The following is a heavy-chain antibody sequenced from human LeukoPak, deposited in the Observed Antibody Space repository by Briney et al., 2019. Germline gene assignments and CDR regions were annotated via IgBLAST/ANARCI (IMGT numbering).Heavy chain of an antibody. CDR3: AREGGATWFDP. D-gene: IGHD1-26*01. J-gene: IGHJ5*02. Sequence: PSETLSLTCAVSGGSISSSNWWSWVRQPPGKGLEWIGEIYHSGSTNYNPSLKSRVTILVDKSKNQFSLKLSSVTAADTAVYYCAREGGATWFDPWGQGTLVTVSS. V-gene: IGHV4-4*02. CDR1: GGSISSSNW. CDR2: IYHSGST.